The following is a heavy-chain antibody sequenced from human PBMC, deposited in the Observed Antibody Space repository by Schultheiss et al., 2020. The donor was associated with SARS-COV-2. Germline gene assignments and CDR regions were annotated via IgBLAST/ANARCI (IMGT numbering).Heavy chain of an antibody. D-gene: IGHD1-1*01. V-gene: IGHV1-18*01. CDR3: ARDLWRKYNDY. CDR1: GYTFTSYD. Sequence: ASVKVSCKASGYTFTSYDINWVRQAPGQGLEWMGWISAYNGNTNYAQKLQGRVTMTTDTSTSTAYMELSSLRSEDTAVYFCARDLWRKYNDYWGQGTQVTVSS. J-gene: IGHJ4*02. CDR2: ISAYNGNT.